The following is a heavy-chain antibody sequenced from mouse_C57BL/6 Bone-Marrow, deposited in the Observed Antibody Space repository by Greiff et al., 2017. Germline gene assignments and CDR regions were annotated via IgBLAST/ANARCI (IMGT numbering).Heavy chain of an antibody. Sequence: EVQLVESGGGLVKPGGSLKLSCAASGFTFSDYGMHWVRQAPEKGLEWVAYISSGSSTIYSADTVKGRVTISRANAKNTLFLQMTSLRSEDTAMYYCARPDDYDGDFDYWGQGTTLTVSS. CDR1: GFTFSDYG. J-gene: IGHJ2*01. CDR3: ARPDDYDGDFDY. V-gene: IGHV5-17*01. D-gene: IGHD2-4*01. CDR2: ISSGSSTI.